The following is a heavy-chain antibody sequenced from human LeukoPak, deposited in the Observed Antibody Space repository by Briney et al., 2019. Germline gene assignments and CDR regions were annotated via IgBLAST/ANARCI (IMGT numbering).Heavy chain of an antibody. Sequence: SQTLSLTCTVSGGSISSGSYYWSWIRQPAGKGLEWIGRIYTSGSTNYNPSLKSRDTISVDTSKNQFSLKLSSVTAADTAVYYCARAQCCPGTPDYWGQGTLVTVSS. CDR1: GGSISSGSYY. D-gene: IGHD2-15*01. V-gene: IGHV4-61*02. J-gene: IGHJ4*02. CDR2: IYTSGST. CDR3: ARAQCCPGTPDY.